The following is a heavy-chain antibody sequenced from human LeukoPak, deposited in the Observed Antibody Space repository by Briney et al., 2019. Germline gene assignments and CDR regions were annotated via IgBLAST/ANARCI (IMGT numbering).Heavy chain of an antibody. CDR1: GGSFSGFY. Sequence: SETLSLTCAVYGGSFSGFYWSWIRQPPGKGLEWIGEINHSGSTNYNPSLKSRVTISVDTSKNQFSLKLSSVTAADTAVYYCASGRDYWGQGTLVTVSS. J-gene: IGHJ4*02. V-gene: IGHV4-34*01. CDR3: ASGRDY. CDR2: INHSGST.